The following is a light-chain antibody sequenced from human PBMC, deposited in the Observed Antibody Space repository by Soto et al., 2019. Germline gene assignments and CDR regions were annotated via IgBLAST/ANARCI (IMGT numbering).Light chain of an antibody. J-gene: IGKJ4*01. CDR1: QSISSW. CDR3: QQYNSYPLT. V-gene: IGKV1-5*01. CDR2: DAS. Sequence: DIQMTQSPSTLSASVGDRDTITCRASQSISSWLAWYQQKPGKAPKLLIYDASSLESAVPSRFSGSGSGTEFSLTISSLQPDDFATYYCQQYNSYPLTFGGGTKV.